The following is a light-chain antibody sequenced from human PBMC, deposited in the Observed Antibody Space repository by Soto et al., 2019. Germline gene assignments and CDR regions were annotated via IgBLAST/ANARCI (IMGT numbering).Light chain of an antibody. Sequence: EIVMTQSPATLSVSPGERATLSCKASRTVSTNLAWYQQRPGQAPRLLIYGASTRATGIPARFSGSGSGTDFTLTISSLQSADFAAYYCQQYHDWPKTFGQGTKVEIK. CDR3: QQYHDWPKT. CDR2: GAS. J-gene: IGKJ1*01. V-gene: IGKV3-15*01. CDR1: RTVSTN.